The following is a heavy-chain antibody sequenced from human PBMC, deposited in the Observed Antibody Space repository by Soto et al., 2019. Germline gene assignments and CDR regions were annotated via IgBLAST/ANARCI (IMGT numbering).Heavy chain of an antibody. CDR2: IYWDDDK. D-gene: IGHD1-1*01. CDR3: AHRKDLEARGHHRFGP. Sequence: SGPTLVNPTQTLTLTCTFSGFSLSTSGVGVGWIRQPPGKALEWLALIYWDDDKRYSPSLKSRLTITKDTSKNQVVLTMTNMDPVDTATYYCAHRKDLEARGHHRFGPWGQGTLVNFSS. J-gene: IGHJ5*02. V-gene: IGHV2-5*02. CDR1: GFSLSTSGVG.